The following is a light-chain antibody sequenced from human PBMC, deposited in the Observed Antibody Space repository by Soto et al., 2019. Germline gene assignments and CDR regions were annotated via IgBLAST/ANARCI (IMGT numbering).Light chain of an antibody. CDR3: QHYTLYSAP. J-gene: IGKJ5*01. CDR1: QDISTS. CDR2: GAS. V-gene: IGKV1-5*01. Sequence: RLTQSPSSLSASVGDTVTISCRASQDISTSLAWYQQKPGKAPTLLIFGASSLHNGVPPRFAGSGAGSEFTLTINRLQPDDFATYSCQHYTLYSAPFGQGTRV.